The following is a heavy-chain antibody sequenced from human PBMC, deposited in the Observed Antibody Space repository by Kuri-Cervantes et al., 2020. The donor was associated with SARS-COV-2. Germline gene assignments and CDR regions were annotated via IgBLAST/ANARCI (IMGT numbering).Heavy chain of an antibody. V-gene: IGHV4-34*01. CDR3: ARVGPRYGGNVGNWFDP. CDR2: IYHSGST. D-gene: IGHD4-23*01. CDR1: GGSFSGYY. Sequence: GSLRLSCAVYGGSFSGYYWSWIRQPPGKGLEWIGYIYHSGSTYYNPSLKSRVTISVDRSKNQFSLKLSSVTAADTAVYYCARVGPRYGGNVGNWFDPWGQGTLVTVSS. J-gene: IGHJ5*02.